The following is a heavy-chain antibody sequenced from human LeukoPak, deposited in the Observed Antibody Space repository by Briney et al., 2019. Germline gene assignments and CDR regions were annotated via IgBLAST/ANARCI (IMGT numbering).Heavy chain of an antibody. CDR1: GYTFTVYY. CDR3: ARGMVGIPGYYYYYMDV. J-gene: IGHJ6*03. Sequence: GASVKVSCKASGYTFTVYYMHFVRQAPGQGLEWMGWINPNSGGTNYAQKFQGRVTMTRDTSISTAYMELSRLRSDDTAVYYCARGMVGIPGYYYYYMDVWGKGTTVTVSS. V-gene: IGHV1-2*02. CDR2: INPNSGGT. D-gene: IGHD2-21*01.